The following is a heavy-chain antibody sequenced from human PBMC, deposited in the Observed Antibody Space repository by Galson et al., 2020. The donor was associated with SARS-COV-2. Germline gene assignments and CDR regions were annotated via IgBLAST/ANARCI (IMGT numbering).Heavy chain of an antibody. V-gene: IGHV3-33*01. J-gene: IGHJ4*02. D-gene: IGHD6-19*01. Sequence: GGSLRLSCAASGFTFSGHAMHWVRQAPGKGLEWVAQIFYDGSDKYYGDAVKGRFTISRDSSKNTVYLQMNNLRADDTAVYYCARDGQSSSGWAFGYWGQGTLVTVSS. CDR3: ARDGQSSSGWAFGY. CDR1: GFTFSGHA. CDR2: IFYDGSDK.